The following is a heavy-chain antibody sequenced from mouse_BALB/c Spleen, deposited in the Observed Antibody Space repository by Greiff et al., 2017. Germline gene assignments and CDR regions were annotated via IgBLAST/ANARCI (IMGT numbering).Heavy chain of an antibody. J-gene: IGHJ4*01. CDR3: NAGGTEVYAMDY. D-gene: IGHD4-1*01. CDR2: ISTYYGDA. V-gene: IGHV1-67*01. Sequence: QVQLQQSGAELVRPGVSVKISCKGSGYTFTDYAMHWVKQSHAKSLEWIGVISTYYGDASYNQKFKGKATMTVDKSSSTAYLQLSSLTSEDTAVYYCNAGGTEVYAMDYWGQGTSVTVSS. CDR1: GYTFTDYA.